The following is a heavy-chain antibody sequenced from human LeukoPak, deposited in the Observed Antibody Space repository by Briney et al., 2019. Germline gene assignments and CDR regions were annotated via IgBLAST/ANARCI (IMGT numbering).Heavy chain of an antibody. CDR3: ASDGDYGRLSY. V-gene: IGHV3-13*01. CDR2: IGTAGDT. J-gene: IGHJ4*02. CDR1: GFTFSSYA. D-gene: IGHD4-17*01. Sequence: GESLRLSCAASGFTFSSYAMSWVRQATGKGLEWVSAIGTAGDTYYPGSVKGRFTISRENAKNSLYLQMNSLRAGDTAVYYCASDGDYGRLSYWGQGTLVTVSS.